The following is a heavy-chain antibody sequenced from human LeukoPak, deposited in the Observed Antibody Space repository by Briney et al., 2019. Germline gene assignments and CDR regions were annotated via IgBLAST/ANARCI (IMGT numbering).Heavy chain of an antibody. D-gene: IGHD3-10*01. CDR2: INHSGST. CDR3: ARVRYYGSGSYYIIMYYFDY. Sequence: PSETLSLTCAVYGGSFSGYYWSWIRQPPGKGLEWIGEINHSGSTNYNPSLKSRVTISVDTSKNQFSLKLSSVTAADTAAYYCARVRYYGSGSYYIIMYYFDYWGQGTLVTVSS. CDR1: GGSFSGYY. V-gene: IGHV4-34*01. J-gene: IGHJ4*02.